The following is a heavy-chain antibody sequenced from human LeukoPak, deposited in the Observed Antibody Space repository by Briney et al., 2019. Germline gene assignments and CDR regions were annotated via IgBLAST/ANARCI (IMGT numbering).Heavy chain of an antibody. J-gene: IGHJ5*02. Sequence: SETLSLICTVSGGSISSYYWSWIRQPPGKGLEWIGYIYYSGSTNYNPSLKSRVTISVDTSKNQFSLKLSSVTAADTAVYYCARDHSDYGDYEGGNWFDPWGQGTLVTVSS. V-gene: IGHV4-59*01. CDR2: IYYSGST. CDR1: GGSISSYY. CDR3: ARDHSDYGDYEGGNWFDP. D-gene: IGHD4-17*01.